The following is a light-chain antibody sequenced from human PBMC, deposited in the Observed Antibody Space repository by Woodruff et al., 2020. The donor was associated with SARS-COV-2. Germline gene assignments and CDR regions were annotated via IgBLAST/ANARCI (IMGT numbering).Light chain of an antibody. Sequence: VSGSPGQSITISCTGTSSDVGGYNYVSWYQQHPGKAPKLMIYEVSNRPSGVSNRFSGSKSGNTASLTISGLQAEDEADYYCSSYTSSSTRVFGGGT. CDR2: EVS. J-gene: IGLJ3*02. V-gene: IGLV2-14*01. CDR3: SSYTSSSTRV. CDR1: SSDVGGYNY.